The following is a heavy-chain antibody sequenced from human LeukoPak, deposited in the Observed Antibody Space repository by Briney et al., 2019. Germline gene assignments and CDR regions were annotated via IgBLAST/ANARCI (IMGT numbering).Heavy chain of an antibody. D-gene: IGHD5-24*01. J-gene: IGHJ4*02. Sequence: SETLSLTCTVSGGSVSSGSYYWSRIRQPPGKGLEWIGYIYYSGSTNYNPSLKSRVTISVDTSKNQFSLKLSSVTAADTAVYYCARVARDGYSYWGQGTLVTVSS. CDR1: GGSVSSGSYY. CDR2: IYYSGST. CDR3: ARVARDGYSY. V-gene: IGHV4-61*01.